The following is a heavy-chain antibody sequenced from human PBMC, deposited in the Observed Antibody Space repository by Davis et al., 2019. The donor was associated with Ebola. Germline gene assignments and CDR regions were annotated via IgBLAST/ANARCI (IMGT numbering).Heavy chain of an antibody. J-gene: IGHJ5*02. CDR1: GGSISSYY. CDR2: INHSGST. V-gene: IGHV4-34*01. Sequence: MPSETLSLTCTVSGGSISSYYWSWIRQPPGKGLEWIGEINHSGSTNYNPSLKSRVTISVDTSKNQFSLKLSSVTAADTAVYFCAKAYDSSGYAWFGPWGQGTLVTVSS. CDR3: AKAYDSSGYAWFGP. D-gene: IGHD3-22*01.